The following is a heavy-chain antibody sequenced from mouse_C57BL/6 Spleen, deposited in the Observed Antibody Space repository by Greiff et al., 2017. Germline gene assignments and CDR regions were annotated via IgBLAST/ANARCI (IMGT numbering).Heavy chain of an antibody. CDR3: VSHEYYYAMDY. CDR1: GFSFNTYA. J-gene: IGHJ4*01. Sequence: EVQLQESGGGLVQPKGSLKLSCAASGFSFNTYAMNWVRQAPGKGLEWVARIRSKSNNYATYYADSVKDRFTISRDDSESMLYLQMNNLKTEDTAMYYCVSHEYYYAMDYWGQGTSVTVSS. V-gene: IGHV10-1*01. CDR2: IRSKSNNYAT.